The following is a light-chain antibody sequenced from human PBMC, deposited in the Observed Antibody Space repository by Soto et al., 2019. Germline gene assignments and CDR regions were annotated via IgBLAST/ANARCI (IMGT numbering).Light chain of an antibody. CDR1: SSDVGAYNY. J-gene: IGLJ1*01. Sequence: QSALTQPASVYGAPGQSITISCTGTSSDVGAYNYVSWYQQHPGKAPKLMIYDVSNRPSGVSNRFSGSKSGNTASLTISGLQAEDEAEYYCSSYSSSGTLYVFGTGTKVTV. CDR2: DVS. V-gene: IGLV2-14*01. CDR3: SSYSSSGTLYV.